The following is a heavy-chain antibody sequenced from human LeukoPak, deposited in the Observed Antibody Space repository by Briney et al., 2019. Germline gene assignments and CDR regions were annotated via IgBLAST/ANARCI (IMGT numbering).Heavy chain of an antibody. J-gene: IGHJ4*02. CDR1: GFTFRDYY. CDR3: ARCQYNSSPDF. Sequence: GGSLRLSCAASGFTFRDYYMSWIRQAPGKGLEWVSYISSRSDYTNYADSVKGRFTISRDNAKNSLYLQVNSLRAEDTAVYYCARCQYNSSPDFWGQGTLVTVSS. V-gene: IGHV3-11*03. D-gene: IGHD6-19*01. CDR2: ISSRSDYT.